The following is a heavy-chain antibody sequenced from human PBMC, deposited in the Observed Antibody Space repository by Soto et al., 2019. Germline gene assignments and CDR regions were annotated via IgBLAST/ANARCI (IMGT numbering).Heavy chain of an antibody. D-gene: IGHD2-15*01. CDR3: ARGAADGIVVVDGMDV. J-gene: IGHJ6*02. V-gene: IGHV1-69*01. CDR1: GGTFSSYA. Sequence: QVQLVQSGAEVKKPGSSVKVSCKASGGTFSSYAISWVRQAPGQGLEWMGGIIPIFGTANYAQKFQGRVTITADESTSTAYMELSGLRSEDTAVYYWARGAADGIVVVDGMDVWSQGTTVTV. CDR2: IIPIFGTA.